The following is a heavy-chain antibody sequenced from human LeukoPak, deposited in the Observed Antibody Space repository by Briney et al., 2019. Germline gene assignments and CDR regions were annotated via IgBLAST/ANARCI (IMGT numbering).Heavy chain of an antibody. J-gene: IGHJ4*02. CDR1: GGSIGYYY. V-gene: IGHV4-59*12. Sequence: SETLSLTCSVSGGSIGYYYWSWIRQPPGKGLEWIGYSFYRGSPNYNPSLDSRVTISLDTSKNRFSLKLDSVTTADTAVYYCARGQTYGDYCFDHWGRGTLVTVSS. CDR2: SFYRGSP. D-gene: IGHD4-17*01. CDR3: ARGQTYGDYCFDH.